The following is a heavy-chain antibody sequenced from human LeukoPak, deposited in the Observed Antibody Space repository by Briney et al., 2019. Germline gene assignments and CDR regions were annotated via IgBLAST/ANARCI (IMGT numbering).Heavy chain of an antibody. J-gene: IGHJ5*02. CDR2: IYHSGST. V-gene: IGHV4-38-2*02. D-gene: IGHD1-26*01. Sequence: SETLSLTCTVSGYSISSGYYWGWIRQPPGKGLEWIGSIYHSGSTYYNPSLKSRVTISVDTSKNQFSLKLSSVTAADTAVYYCARDREWELRGSWFDPWGQGTLVTVSS. CDR3: ARDREWELRGSWFDP. CDR1: GYSISSGYY.